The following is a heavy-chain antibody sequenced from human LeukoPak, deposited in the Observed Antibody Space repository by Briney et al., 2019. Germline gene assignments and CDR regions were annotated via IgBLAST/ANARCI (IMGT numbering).Heavy chain of an antibody. Sequence: SETLSLTCTVSGGSISSSTFYWGWIRQPPGKGLEWIGTIYYSGSTYYNPSLKSRVTISVDTSKKQFSLKLSSVTAADTAVYYCARGGYSRYWGQGTLVTVSS. CDR1: GGSISSSTFY. CDR3: ARGGYSRY. CDR2: IYYSGST. D-gene: IGHD6-13*01. V-gene: IGHV4-39*01. J-gene: IGHJ4*02.